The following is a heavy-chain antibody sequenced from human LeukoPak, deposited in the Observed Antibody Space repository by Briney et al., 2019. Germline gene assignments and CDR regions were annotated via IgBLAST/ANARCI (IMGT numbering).Heavy chain of an antibody. D-gene: IGHD6-13*01. V-gene: IGHV3-9*01. CDR3: AKDGVAAAGTSYWYFDL. CDR2: ISWNSGSI. Sequence: GRSLRLSCAASGFTFDDYAMHWVRQAPGKGLEWVSGISWNSGSIGYADSVKGRFTIPRDNAKNSLYLQMNSLRAEDTALYYCAKDGVAAAGTSYWYFDLWGRGTLVTVSS. CDR1: GFTFDDYA. J-gene: IGHJ2*01.